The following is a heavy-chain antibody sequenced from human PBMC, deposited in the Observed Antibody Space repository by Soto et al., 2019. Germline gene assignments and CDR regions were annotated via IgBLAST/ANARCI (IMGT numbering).Heavy chain of an antibody. J-gene: IGHJ6*03. D-gene: IGHD2-15*01. CDR2: INHSGST. Sequence: SETLSLTCAVYGGSFSGYYWSWIRQPPGKGLEWIGEINHSGSTNYNPSLKSRVTISVDTSKNQFSLKLSSVTAADTAVYYCGRIRNCSGGSCYLSYYSYMAVWGKGTTVTVSS. CDR3: GRIRNCSGGSCYLSYYSYMAV. CDR1: GGSFSGYY. V-gene: IGHV4-34*01.